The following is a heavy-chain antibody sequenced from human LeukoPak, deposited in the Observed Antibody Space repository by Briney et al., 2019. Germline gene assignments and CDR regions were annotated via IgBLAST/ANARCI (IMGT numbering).Heavy chain of an antibody. CDR3: ARGGISIFGVVIYMDV. CDR2: IKQDGSEK. Sequence: GGSLRLSCAASGFTFSSYWMSWVRQAPGKGLEWVANIKQDGSEKYYVDSVKGRFTISRDNAKNSLYLQMNSLRAEDTAVYYCARGGISIFGVVIYMDVWGKGTTVTVSS. D-gene: IGHD3-3*01. J-gene: IGHJ6*03. V-gene: IGHV3-7*01. CDR1: GFTFSSYW.